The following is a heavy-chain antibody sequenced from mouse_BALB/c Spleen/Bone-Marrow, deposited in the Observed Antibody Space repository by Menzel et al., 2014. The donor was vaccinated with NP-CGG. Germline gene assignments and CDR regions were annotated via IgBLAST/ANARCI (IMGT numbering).Heavy chain of an antibody. Sequence: EVQLQQSGAELVRSGASVKLSCTASGFNIKDYYMHWVKQRPEQGLEWIGWIDPENGDTEYAPKFQGKATMTADTSSNTAYQQLSSLTSEDTAVYYCNVWDGNYFFDYWGQGTTLTVSS. CDR1: GFNIKDYY. J-gene: IGHJ2*01. V-gene: IGHV14-4*02. CDR2: IDPENGDT. D-gene: IGHD2-1*01. CDR3: NVWDGNYFFDY.